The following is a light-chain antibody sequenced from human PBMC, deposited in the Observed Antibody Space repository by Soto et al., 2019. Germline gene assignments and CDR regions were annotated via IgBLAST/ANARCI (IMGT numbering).Light chain of an antibody. Sequence: EKVMTQSPATLSVSPGERATLSCRASQSVNSNLAWYQQKPDQAPRLLLYGASTRATGIPARFSGSASGTEFTLTISILQSEDSAVYYCQQYNDWPLTFGGGTKVEIK. J-gene: IGKJ4*01. CDR2: GAS. CDR3: QQYNDWPLT. CDR1: QSVNSN. V-gene: IGKV3-15*01.